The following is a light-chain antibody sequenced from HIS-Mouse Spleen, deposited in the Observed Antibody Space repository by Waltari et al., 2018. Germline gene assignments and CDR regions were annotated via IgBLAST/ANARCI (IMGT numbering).Light chain of an antibody. CDR2: GKN. J-gene: IGLJ3*02. CDR1: SLRSYY. CDR3: NSRDSSGNHWV. V-gene: IGLV3-19*01. Sequence: SSELTQDPAVSVALRQTVRITCQGDSLRSYYASWYQQKPGQAPVLVLYGKNNRPSGIPDRFSGSNSGNTASLTITGAQAEDEADYYCNSRDSSGNHWVFGGGTKLTVL.